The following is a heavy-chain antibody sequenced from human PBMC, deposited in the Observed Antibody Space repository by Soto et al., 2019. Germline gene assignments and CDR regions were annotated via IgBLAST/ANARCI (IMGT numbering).Heavy chain of an antibody. Sequence: PSETLSLTCTVSGGSISSGDYYWSWIRQPPGKGLEWIGYIYYSGSTYYNPSLKSRVTISVDTSKNQFSLKLSSVTAADTAVYYCARGIRFLEWTGLNWFDPWGQGTLVTVSS. CDR3: ARGIRFLEWTGLNWFDP. CDR2: IYYSGST. J-gene: IGHJ5*02. D-gene: IGHD3-3*01. CDR1: GGSISSGDYY. V-gene: IGHV4-30-4*01.